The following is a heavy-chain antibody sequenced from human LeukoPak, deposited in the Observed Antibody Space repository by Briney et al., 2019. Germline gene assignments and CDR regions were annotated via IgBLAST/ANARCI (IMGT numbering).Heavy chain of an antibody. V-gene: IGHV1-2*02. J-gene: IGHJ3*02. CDR3: ARVSSIAVAGREAFDI. Sequence: ASVKVSCKASGYTFPGYFMHWVRQAPGQGLEWMGWINPNSGGTNYAQKFQGRVTMTRDTSISTAYMELSRLRSDDTAVYYCARVSSIAVAGREAFDIWGQGTMVTVSS. CDR1: GYTFPGYF. D-gene: IGHD6-19*01. CDR2: INPNSGGT.